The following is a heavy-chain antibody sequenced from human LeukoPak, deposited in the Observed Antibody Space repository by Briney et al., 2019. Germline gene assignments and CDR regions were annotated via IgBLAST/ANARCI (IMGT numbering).Heavy chain of an antibody. J-gene: IGHJ4*02. CDR1: GFTFSSYS. Sequence: GGSLRLSCAASGFTFSSYSMNWVRQAPGKGLEWVSTISGSGGSTYYAGSAKGRFTISRDNSKNTLYLQMNSLRADDTALYYCANSYCSGGSCYVGPLDYWGQGTLVTVSS. CDR2: ISGSGGST. CDR3: ANSYCSGGSCYVGPLDY. D-gene: IGHD2-15*01. V-gene: IGHV3-23*01.